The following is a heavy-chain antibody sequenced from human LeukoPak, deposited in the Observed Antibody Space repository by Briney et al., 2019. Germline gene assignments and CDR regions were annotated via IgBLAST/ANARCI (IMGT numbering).Heavy chain of an antibody. J-gene: IGHJ5*02. CDR1: GFTFDDYA. D-gene: IGHD6-19*01. CDR3: AASSGWYLDNWFDP. V-gene: IGHV3-9*01. Sequence: PGRSLRLSCAASGFTFDDYAMHWVRQAPGKGLEWVSGISWNSGSIGYADSVKGRFTISRENAKNSLYLQMNSLRAEDTALYYCAASSGWYLDNWFDPWGQGTLVTVSS. CDR2: ISWNSGSI.